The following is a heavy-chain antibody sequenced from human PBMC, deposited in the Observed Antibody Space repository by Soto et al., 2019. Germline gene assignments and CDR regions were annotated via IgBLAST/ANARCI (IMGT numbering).Heavy chain of an antibody. CDR2: ISGSGGST. CDR1: GFTFSSYA. V-gene: IGHV3-23*01. D-gene: IGHD3-10*01. CDR3: AKGGRRGSGPGGWFDP. J-gene: IGHJ5*02. Sequence: QLGGSLRLSCAASGFTFSSYAMSWVRQAPGKGLEWVSAISGSGGSTYYADSVKGRFTISRDNSKNTLYLQMNSLRAEDTAVYYCAKGGRRGSGPGGWFDPWGQGTLVTVSS.